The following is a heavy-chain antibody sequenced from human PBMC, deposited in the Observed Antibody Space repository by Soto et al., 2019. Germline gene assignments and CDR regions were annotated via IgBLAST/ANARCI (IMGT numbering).Heavy chain of an antibody. CDR2: ISAYDDKT. CDR1: GYPFTSYG. CDR3: ARDRLIAVTGLLRN. J-gene: IGHJ4*02. Sequence: QVQLVQSGAEVKKPGASMKVSCKTSGYPFTSYGINWVRQAPGQGPEWMGWISAYDDKTIYSQKFQGRVTLTADTSTTTAYMELRGLRFDDTAVYYCARDRLIAVTGLLRNWGQGTLVTVSS. D-gene: IGHD6-19*01. V-gene: IGHV1-18*01.